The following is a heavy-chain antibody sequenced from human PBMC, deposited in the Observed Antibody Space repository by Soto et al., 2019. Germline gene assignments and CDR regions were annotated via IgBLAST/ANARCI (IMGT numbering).Heavy chain of an antibody. D-gene: IGHD3-16*01. J-gene: IGHJ4*02. CDR2: IYYSGST. CDR3: ARAPFNYFDY. V-gene: IGHV4-31*03. CDR1: GGSISSGGYY. Sequence: SETLSLTCTVSGGSISSGGYYWSWIRQHPGKGLEWIGYIYYSGSTYCNPSLKSRVTISVDTSKNQFSLKLSSVTAADTAVYYCARAPFNYFDYWGQGTLVTVSS.